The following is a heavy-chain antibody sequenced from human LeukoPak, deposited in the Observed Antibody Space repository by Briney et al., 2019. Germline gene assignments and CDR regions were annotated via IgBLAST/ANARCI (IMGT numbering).Heavy chain of an antibody. Sequence: SCKASGYTFTSYYMHWVRQAPGKGLEWVAVISYDGSNKDYADSVKGRFTISRDNSKNTLYMQMNSLRAEDTAVYYCARVLDRGSSWYGGLEYWGQGTLVTVSS. D-gene: IGHD6-13*01. V-gene: IGHV3-30-3*01. J-gene: IGHJ4*02. CDR1: GYTFTSYY. CDR3: ARVLDRGSSWYGGLEY. CDR2: ISYDGSNK.